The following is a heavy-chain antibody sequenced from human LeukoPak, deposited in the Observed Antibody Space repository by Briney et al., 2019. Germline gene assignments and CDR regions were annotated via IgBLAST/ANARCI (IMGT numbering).Heavy chain of an antibody. CDR1: GFTFSSYW. V-gene: IGHV3-74*01. J-gene: IGHJ5*02. Sequence: GSLRLSCAASGFTFSSYWMHWVRQAPGKGLVWVSRINSDGSTTSYADSVKGRFTISRDNAENTMYLQMNSLRVEDTAVYYCTRRVSATRWFDPWGQGTLVTVSS. D-gene: IGHD2-15*01. CDR2: INSDGSTT. CDR3: TRRVSATRWFDP.